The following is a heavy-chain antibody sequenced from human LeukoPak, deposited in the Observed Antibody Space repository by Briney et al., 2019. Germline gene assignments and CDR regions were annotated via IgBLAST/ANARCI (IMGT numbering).Heavy chain of an antibody. Sequence: SETLSLTCTVSGYSISSGYYWGWIRQPPGKGLEWIGYIYYSGSTNYNPSLKSRVTISVDTSKNQFSLKLSSVTAADTAVYYCARGHRGYDGYGFLWGQGTLVTVSS. CDR3: ARGHRGYDGYGFL. CDR2: IYYSGST. V-gene: IGHV4-38-2*02. J-gene: IGHJ4*02. D-gene: IGHD5-12*01. CDR1: GYSISSGYY.